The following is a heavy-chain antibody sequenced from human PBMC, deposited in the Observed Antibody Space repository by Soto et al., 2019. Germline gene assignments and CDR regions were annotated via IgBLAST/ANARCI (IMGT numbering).Heavy chain of an antibody. J-gene: IGHJ5*02. CDR1: GGSISSYY. CDR3: ARVAYSSGWYRWFDP. CDR2: IYYSGST. D-gene: IGHD6-19*01. Sequence: SETLSLTCTVSGGSISSYYWSWIRQPPGKGLEWIGYIYYSGSTNYNPSLKSRVTISVDTSKNQFSLKLSSVTAADTAVYYCARVAYSSGWYRWFDPWGQGTLVTAPQ. V-gene: IGHV4-59*01.